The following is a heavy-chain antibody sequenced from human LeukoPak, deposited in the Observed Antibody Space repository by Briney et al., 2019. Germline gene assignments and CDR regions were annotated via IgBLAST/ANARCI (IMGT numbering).Heavy chain of an antibody. J-gene: IGHJ4*02. CDR2: IIPIFGTE. D-gene: IGHD5-12*01. V-gene: IGHV1-69*05. CDR1: GGTFSSYA. CDR3: ARDVPNSGYDYYFDY. Sequence: ASVKVSCKASGGTFSSYAISWVRQDPGQGLEWMGGIIPIFGTENYAQKFQGRVTITTDESTSTAYMELSSLRSEDTAVYYCARDVPNSGYDYYFDYWGQGTLVTVSS.